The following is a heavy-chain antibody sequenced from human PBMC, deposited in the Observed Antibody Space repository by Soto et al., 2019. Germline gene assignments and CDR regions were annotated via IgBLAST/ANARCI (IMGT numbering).Heavy chain of an antibody. CDR3: ARHSPKLDCSGGSCSSYYYYMDV. CDR1: GGSISSYY. J-gene: IGHJ6*03. V-gene: IGHV4-59*08. D-gene: IGHD2-15*01. CDR2: IYYSGST. Sequence: QVQLQESGPGLVKPSETLSLTCTVSGGSISSYYWSWIRQPPGKGLEWIGYIYYSGSTNYNPSLKSRVTISGDTSKNQFTLELSSVTAADTAVYYCARHSPKLDCSGGSCSSYYYYMDVWGKGTTVTVSS.